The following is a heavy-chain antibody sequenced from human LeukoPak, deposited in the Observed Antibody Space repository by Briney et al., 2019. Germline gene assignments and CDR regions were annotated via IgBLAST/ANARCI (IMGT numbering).Heavy chain of an antibody. D-gene: IGHD1-1*01. Sequence: SETLSLTCTVSGASISSDFWGWIRQPPGEGLEWIGYIYHTGSIEYSPSLESRVTISIDTSKNQFSLILNSVTPDDTAVYYCARGYLNTGFDYWGQGILVTVSS. V-gene: IGHV4-59*12. CDR1: GASISSDF. CDR2: IYHTGSI. CDR3: ARGYLNTGFDY. J-gene: IGHJ4*02.